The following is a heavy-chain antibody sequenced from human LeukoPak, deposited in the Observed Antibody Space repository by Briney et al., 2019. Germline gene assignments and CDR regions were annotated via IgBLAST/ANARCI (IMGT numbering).Heavy chain of an antibody. Sequence: PSETLSLTCTVSGGSIRSYWWSWIRQPTGKGLEWIGHIYYSGDTIYNPSLESRLAISLDTSKNQFSLSLNSVTAADTAVYYCARQTWLLDYWGQGILVTVSS. CDR2: IYYSGDT. J-gene: IGHJ4*02. V-gene: IGHV4-59*08. D-gene: IGHD5-12*01. CDR1: GGSIRSYW. CDR3: ARQTWLLDY.